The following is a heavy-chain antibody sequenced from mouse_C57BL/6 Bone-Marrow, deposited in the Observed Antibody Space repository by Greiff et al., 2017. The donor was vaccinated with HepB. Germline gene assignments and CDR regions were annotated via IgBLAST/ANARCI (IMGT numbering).Heavy chain of an antibody. J-gene: IGHJ3*01. Sequence: VQLQQSGAELARPGASVKISCKASGYSFTDYNMNWVKQSNGKSLEWIGVINPNYGTTSYNQKFKGKATLTVDQSSSTAYMQLNSLTSEDSAVYYCAREGYYGSSPAWFAYWGQGTLVTVSA. V-gene: IGHV1-39*01. CDR3: AREGYYGSSPAWFAY. D-gene: IGHD1-1*01. CDR2: INPNYGTT. CDR1: GYSFTDYN.